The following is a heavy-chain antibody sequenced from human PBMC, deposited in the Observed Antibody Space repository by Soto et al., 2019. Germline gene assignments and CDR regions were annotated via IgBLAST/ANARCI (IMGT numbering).Heavy chain of an antibody. CDR3: ATGSAPLMITFGGVIAGAFDI. D-gene: IGHD3-16*02. J-gene: IGHJ3*02. V-gene: IGHV1-24*01. CDR1: GYTLTELS. Sequence: GASVKVSCKVSGYTLTELSMHWVRQAPGKGLEWMGGFDPEDGETIYAQKFQGRVTMTEDTSTDTAYMELSSLRSEDTAVYYCATGSAPLMITFGGVIAGAFDIWGQGTMVTVSS. CDR2: FDPEDGET.